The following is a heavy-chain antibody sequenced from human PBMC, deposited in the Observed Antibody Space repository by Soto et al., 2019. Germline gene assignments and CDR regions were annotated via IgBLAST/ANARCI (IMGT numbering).Heavy chain of an antibody. V-gene: IGHV3-33*01. J-gene: IGHJ3*02. CDR1: GFTFSSYG. CDR3: ARDQDCSGGSCYSGHDAFDI. D-gene: IGHD2-15*01. Sequence: HPGGSLRLSCAASGFTFSSYGMHWVRQAPGKGLEWVAVIWYDGSNKYYADSVKGRFTISRDNSKNTLYLQMNSLRAEDTAVYYCARDQDCSGGSCYSGHDAFDIWGQGTMVTVSS. CDR2: IWYDGSNK.